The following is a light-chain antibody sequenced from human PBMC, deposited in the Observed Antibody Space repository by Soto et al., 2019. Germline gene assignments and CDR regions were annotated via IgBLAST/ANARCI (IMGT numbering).Light chain of an antibody. J-gene: IGKJ1*01. CDR2: KAS. CDR3: QQYNDFGSWT. CDR1: QSISAE. Sequence: DIQVTQSPSTLSASIGDRVTITCRASQSISAELAWYHQKPGKAPNLLIYKASTLESGVPSRFSGSGSGTEFTLTISSLQPDDFATYYCQQYNDFGSWTFGQGTKVEIK. V-gene: IGKV1-5*03.